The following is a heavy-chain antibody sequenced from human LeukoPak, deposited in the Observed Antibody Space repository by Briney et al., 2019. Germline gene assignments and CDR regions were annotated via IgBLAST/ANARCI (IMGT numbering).Heavy chain of an antibody. CDR3: ARRFDF. J-gene: IGHJ4*02. CDR2: IYYSGST. Sequence: SETLSLTCTVSGGSITSYYWSWIRQPPGKGPEWIGYIYYSGSTTYNPSLKSRVTISLDTSKNQFSLKMSSVTAADTAVYYCARRFDFWGQGTLVTVSS. V-gene: IGHV4-59*08. CDR1: GGSITSYY.